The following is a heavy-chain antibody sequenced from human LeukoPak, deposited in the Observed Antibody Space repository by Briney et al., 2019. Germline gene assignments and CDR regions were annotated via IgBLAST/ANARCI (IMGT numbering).Heavy chain of an antibody. CDR3: AKTPGWRLNDAFDI. CDR1: GFTFSSYA. J-gene: IGHJ3*02. D-gene: IGHD2-15*01. CDR2: TSRSSSYA. Sequence: KTAGSLRLSCAAYGFTFSSYAMSWVRPAPGKGLEWLSCTSRSSSYANHADSVTGRFTISRDNAKNSLYLQMNSLRAEDTAVYYCAKTPGWRLNDAFDIWGQGTMVTVSS. V-gene: IGHV3-21*04.